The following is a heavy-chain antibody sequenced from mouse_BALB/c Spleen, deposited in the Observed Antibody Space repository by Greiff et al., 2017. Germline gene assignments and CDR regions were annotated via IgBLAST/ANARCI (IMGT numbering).Heavy chain of an antibody. D-gene: IGHD2-10*01. CDR1: GDSITSGY. Sequence: EVQRVESGPSLVKPSQTLSLTCSVTGDSITSGYWNWIRKFPGNKLEYMGYISYSGSTYYNPSLKSRISITRDTSKNQYYLQLNSVTTEDTATYYCARTAYYGNYGAMDYWGQGTSVTVSS. J-gene: IGHJ4*01. CDR2: ISYSGST. V-gene: IGHV3-8*02. CDR3: ARTAYYGNYGAMDY.